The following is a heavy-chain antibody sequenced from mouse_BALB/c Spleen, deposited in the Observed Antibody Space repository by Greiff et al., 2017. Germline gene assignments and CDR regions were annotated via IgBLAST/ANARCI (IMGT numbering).Heavy chain of an antibody. V-gene: IGHV5-17*02. CDR3: ARSYYGNTAWFAY. D-gene: IGHD2-10*01. CDR2: ISSGSSTI. Sequence: EVQGVESGGGLVQPGGSRKLSCAASGFTFSSFGMHWVRQAPEKGLEWVAYISSGSSTIYYADTVKGRFTISRDNPKNTLFLQMTSLRSEDTAMYYCARSYYGNTAWFAYWGQGTLVTVSA. CDR1: GFTFSSFG. J-gene: IGHJ3*01.